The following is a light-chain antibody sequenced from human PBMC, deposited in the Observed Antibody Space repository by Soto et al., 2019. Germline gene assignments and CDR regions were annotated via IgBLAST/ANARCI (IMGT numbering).Light chain of an antibody. V-gene: IGKV3-11*01. J-gene: IGKJ4*01. CDR1: QSVTTF. CDR3: QQRTNWPLT. CDR2: DAS. Sequence: EIVLTQSPVTLSLYPGERATLSCRASQSVTTFLAWYQQQPGHAPSLLSYDASKRATGIPARFSGSGSGTNFTLAISRLEPEDFAVYYCQQRTNWPLTFGGGTKVEIK.